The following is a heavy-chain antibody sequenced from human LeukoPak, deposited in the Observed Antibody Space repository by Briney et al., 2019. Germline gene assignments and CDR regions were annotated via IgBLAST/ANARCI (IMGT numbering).Heavy chain of an antibody. Sequence: KTGGSLRLSCAASGLPFSSDRMNWVRQALGKGLEWVSTIYSGSDYIYYADSVKGRFTISRDNAKNSLYLQMNSLRAEDTAVYYCARDLPVAGAYHNFDYWGQGTLVTVSS. CDR2: IYSGSDYI. CDR3: ARDLPVAGAYHNFDY. V-gene: IGHV3-21*01. CDR1: GLPFSSDR. D-gene: IGHD6-19*01. J-gene: IGHJ4*02.